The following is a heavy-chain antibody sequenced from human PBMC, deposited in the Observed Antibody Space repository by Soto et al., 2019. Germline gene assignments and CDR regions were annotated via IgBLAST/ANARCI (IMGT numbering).Heavy chain of an antibody. D-gene: IGHD5-12*01. V-gene: IGHV1-69*12. Sequence: QVQLVQSGAAVKKPGSSVKVSCKASGGTFSSYAISWVRQAPGQGLEWMGGIIPIFGTANYAQKFQGRVTITADESTGTGYMELRSLRSEDTVVYYCAGGGDNRIYLLVDYWGQGTLVTVSS. CDR2: IIPIFGTA. J-gene: IGHJ4*02. CDR1: GGTFSSYA. CDR3: AGGGDNRIYLLVDY.